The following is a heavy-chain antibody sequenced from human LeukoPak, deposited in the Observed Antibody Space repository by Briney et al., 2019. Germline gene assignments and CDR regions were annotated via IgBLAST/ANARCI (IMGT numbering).Heavy chain of an antibody. Sequence: GGSLRISCEVSGFRLTTYGTHWVRQAPSKGLEWVAYIPFDGSDEYYVDSVKGRFSISRDNSKNTLFLQMDSLRAEDTAVYYCAKDLTVWGSYRYPFDYWGQGTLVTVSS. V-gene: IGHV3-30*02. CDR2: IPFDGSDE. CDR1: GFRLTTYG. D-gene: IGHD3-16*02. J-gene: IGHJ4*02. CDR3: AKDLTVWGSYRYPFDY.